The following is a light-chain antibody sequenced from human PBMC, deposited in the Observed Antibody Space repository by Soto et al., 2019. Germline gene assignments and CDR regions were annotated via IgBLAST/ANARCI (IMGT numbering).Light chain of an antibody. Sequence: DIQMTQSPSSLYASVEDRVIITCRASQSISNHLNWYQQKPGKAPQLLIFAASGLQSGVPSRVSGSRSGPDFTLTISSLQPEDFATYYCQQSYSSNQTFGQGTKVDIK. V-gene: IGKV1-39*01. CDR2: AAS. CDR3: QQSYSSNQT. CDR1: QSISNH. J-gene: IGKJ1*01.